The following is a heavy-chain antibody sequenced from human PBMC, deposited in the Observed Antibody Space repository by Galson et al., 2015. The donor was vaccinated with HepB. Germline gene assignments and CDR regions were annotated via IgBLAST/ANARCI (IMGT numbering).Heavy chain of an antibody. D-gene: IGHD5-24*01. CDR1: GYSFTSYW. J-gene: IGHJ4*02. CDR3: ASCRDGYTNLYYFDY. Sequence: QSGAEVKKPGESLKISCKGSGYSFTSYWIGWVRQMPGKGLEWMGIIYPGDSDTRYSPSFQGQVTISADKSISTAYLQWSSLKASDTAMYYCASCRDGYTNLYYFDYWGQGTLVTVSS. V-gene: IGHV5-51*01. CDR2: IYPGDSDT.